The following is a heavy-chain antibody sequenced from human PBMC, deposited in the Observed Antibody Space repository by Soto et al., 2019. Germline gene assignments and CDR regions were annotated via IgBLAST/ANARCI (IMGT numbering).Heavy chain of an antibody. J-gene: IGHJ6*02. Sequence: GGSLRLSCVGSGFNFGDYGMHWVRHTPGKGLEWVAVIWYDGSNKYYADSVKGRFTISRDNSKNTLYLQMNSLRAEDTAVYYCARGFGVVTGYYYYGMDVWGQGTTVTVSS. CDR2: IWYDGSNK. D-gene: IGHD3-3*01. V-gene: IGHV3-33*08. CDR3: ARGFGVVTGYYYYGMDV. CDR1: GFNFGDYG.